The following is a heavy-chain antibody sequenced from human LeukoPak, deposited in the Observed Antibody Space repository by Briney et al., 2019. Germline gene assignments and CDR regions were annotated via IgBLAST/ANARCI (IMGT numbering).Heavy chain of an antibody. J-gene: IGHJ5*02. CDR2: IYTRGST. Sequence: PSETLSLTCTVSGGSISNYYWSWIRQPTGKGLEWIGRIYTRGSTNYNPSLKSRVTISVDKSKNQFSLKLTSVTAADTAVYYCARDHPPDYYDSSGFKTWGQGTLVTVSS. CDR3: ARDHPPDYYDSSGFKT. CDR1: GGSISNYY. V-gene: IGHV4-4*07. D-gene: IGHD3-22*01.